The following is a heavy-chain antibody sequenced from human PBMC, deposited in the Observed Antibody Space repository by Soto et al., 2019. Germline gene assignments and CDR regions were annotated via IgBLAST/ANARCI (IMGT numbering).Heavy chain of an antibody. J-gene: IGHJ6*03. CDR1: GFTFSSYW. CDR2: LNSDGSGT. CDR3: ASDYFHYMDV. V-gene: IGHV3-74*01. Sequence: GGSLRLSCAASGFTFSSYWMNWVRQAPGKGLVWVSRLNSDGSGTSYADSVRGRFTISRDNAKNTLYLQMNSVRAEDTAVYYCASDYFHYMDVWGKGTTVTVSS.